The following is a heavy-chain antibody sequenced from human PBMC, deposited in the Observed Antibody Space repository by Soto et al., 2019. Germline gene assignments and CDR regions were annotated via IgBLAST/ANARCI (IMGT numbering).Heavy chain of an antibody. Sequence: GGSLRLSCAASGFTFSSYGMHWVRQAPGKGLEWVAVIWYDGSNKYYAGSVKGRFTISRDNSKNTLYLQMNSLRAEDTAVYYCVRDCRYIAVAGTDLTYYYYYGMDVWGQGTTVTVSS. V-gene: IGHV3-33*01. CDR3: VRDCRYIAVAGTDLTYYYYYGMDV. CDR1: GFTFSSYG. D-gene: IGHD6-19*01. J-gene: IGHJ6*02. CDR2: IWYDGSNK.